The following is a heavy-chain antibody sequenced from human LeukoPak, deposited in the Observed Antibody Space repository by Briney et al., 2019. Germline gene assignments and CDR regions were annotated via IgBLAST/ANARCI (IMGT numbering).Heavy chain of an antibody. CDR3: ARDYGDYSVDWYFDL. V-gene: IGHV4-59*01. Sequence: SETLSLTCTVSGGSISSYYWSWIRQPPGKGLEWIGYIYYSGSTNYNPSLKSRVTISVDTSKNQFSLKLSSVTAADTAVYCCARDYGDYSVDWYFDLWGRGTLVTVSS. J-gene: IGHJ2*01. CDR2: IYYSGST. CDR1: GGSISSYY. D-gene: IGHD4-17*01.